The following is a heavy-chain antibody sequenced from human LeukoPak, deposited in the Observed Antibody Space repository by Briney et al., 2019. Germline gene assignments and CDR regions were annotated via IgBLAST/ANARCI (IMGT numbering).Heavy chain of an antibody. CDR2: IYDGAGT. CDR1: GFTVGYNY. CDR3: ARGYSSPM. J-gene: IGHJ4*02. D-gene: IGHD6-13*01. V-gene: IGHV3-53*01. Sequence: GGSLRLSCAAFGFTVGYNYMTWVRQAPGKGLEWVSSIYDGAGTYYADSVRGRFTMSRDNFKSTLYLQMNSLRADDTAVYYCARGYSSPMGGQGILVTVSS.